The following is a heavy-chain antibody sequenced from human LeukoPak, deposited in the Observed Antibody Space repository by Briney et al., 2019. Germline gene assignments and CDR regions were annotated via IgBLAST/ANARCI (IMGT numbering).Heavy chain of an antibody. D-gene: IGHD4-11*01. Sequence: GGSLRLSCAASGFTFSSYGMHWVRQAPGKGLEWVAVISYDGSNKYYADSVKGRFTISRDNAKNSVFLQMSSLRPEDTAVYYCAVTTASYFDYWGQGTLVTVSS. V-gene: IGHV3-30*03. J-gene: IGHJ4*02. CDR1: GFTFSSYG. CDR2: ISYDGSNK. CDR3: AVTTASYFDY.